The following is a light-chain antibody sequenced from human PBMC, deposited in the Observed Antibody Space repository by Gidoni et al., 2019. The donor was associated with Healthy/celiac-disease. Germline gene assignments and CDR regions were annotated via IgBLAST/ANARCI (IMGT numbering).Light chain of an antibody. CDR2: GAS. Sequence: EIVITQSPATLSVSPGERATLSCRASQSVSSNLAWYQQKPGQAPRILIYGASTRATGIPARFSGSGSGTEFTLTISSLQSEDFAVYYCQQHNNWPPLTFGGGTKVEIK. J-gene: IGKJ4*01. CDR1: QSVSSN. CDR3: QQHNNWPPLT. V-gene: IGKV3-15*01.